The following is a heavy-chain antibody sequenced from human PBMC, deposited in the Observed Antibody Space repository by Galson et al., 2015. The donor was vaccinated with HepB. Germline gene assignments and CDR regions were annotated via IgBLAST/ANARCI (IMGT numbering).Heavy chain of an antibody. CDR3: ARDGRRIAAVLIRGPDYGMDV. D-gene: IGHD6-13*01. CDR1: GFTFSSYS. Sequence: SLRLSCAASGFTFSSYSMNWVRQAPGTGLEWVSSISSSSSYIYYADSVKGRFTISRDNAKNSLYLQMNSLRAEDTAVYYCARDGRRIAAVLIRGPDYGMDVWGQGTTVTVSS. V-gene: IGHV3-21*01. CDR2: ISSSSSYI. J-gene: IGHJ6*02.